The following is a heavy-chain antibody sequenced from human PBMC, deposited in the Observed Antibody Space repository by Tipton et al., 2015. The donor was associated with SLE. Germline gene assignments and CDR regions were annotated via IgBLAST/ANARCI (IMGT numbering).Heavy chain of an antibody. CDR3: ARRGLAYYYGSGRALDI. CDR2: ITPSGSI. J-gene: IGHJ3*02. CDR1: GGSFNGYY. D-gene: IGHD3-10*01. V-gene: IGHV4-34*01. Sequence: TLSLTCAVYGGSFNGYYWSWIRQPPGKGLEWIGEITPSGSINCNPSLKSRVTLSVDTSKSQFSLDLTSVTAADTAVYYCARRGLAYYYGSGRALDIWGQGTMVTVSS.